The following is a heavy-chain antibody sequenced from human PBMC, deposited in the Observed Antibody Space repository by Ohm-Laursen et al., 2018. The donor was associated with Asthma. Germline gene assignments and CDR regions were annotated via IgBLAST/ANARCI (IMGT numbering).Heavy chain of an antibody. V-gene: IGHV4-31*03. CDR1: GGSISSGGYY. J-gene: IGHJ6*02. Sequence: TLSLTCTVSGGSISSGGYYWSWIRQHPGKGLEWIGYIYYSGSTYYNPSLKSRVTISVDTSKNQFSLKLSSVTAADTAVYYCARDYYDSSGTWDRMDVWGQGTTVTVSS. CDR3: ARDYYDSSGTWDRMDV. D-gene: IGHD3-22*01. CDR2: IYYSGST.